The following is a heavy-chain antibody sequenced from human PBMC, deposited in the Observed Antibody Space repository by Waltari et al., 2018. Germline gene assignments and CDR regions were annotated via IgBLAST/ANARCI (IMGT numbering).Heavy chain of an antibody. CDR1: GGPIIAHTFY. CDR2: IEYSVTT. V-gene: IGHV4-39*01. J-gene: IGHJ6*03. D-gene: IGHD3-10*01. CDR3: ARHVHSPTMVAIYYYYMDV. Sequence: QLHLQESGPGLAQPSETLSLTCRVSGGPIIAHTFYWGWVCQSPGKGLEWIGIIEYSVTTFYNPSLRSRVNLSIDKSKNQFSLRLTSVTAADTALYYCARHVHSPTMVAIYYYYMDVWGKGTTVTVSS.